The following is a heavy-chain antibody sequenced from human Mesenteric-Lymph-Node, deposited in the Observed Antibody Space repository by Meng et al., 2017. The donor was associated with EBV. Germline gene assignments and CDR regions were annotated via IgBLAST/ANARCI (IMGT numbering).Heavy chain of an antibody. CDR2: IFTSGNI. V-gene: IGHV3-21*01. J-gene: IGHJ4*02. CDR3: TRALGDSTAY. D-gene: IGHD3-16*01. CDR1: GFPFSSYS. Sequence: EVQLVESGGGLVKPGGALRLSCAASGFPFSSYSMNWGRQAPGKGLEWVSSIFTSGNIYYADSVKGRFTISRDNAKNSLYLLMNNLRVEDTAVYYCTRALGDSTAYWGQGTRVTVSS.